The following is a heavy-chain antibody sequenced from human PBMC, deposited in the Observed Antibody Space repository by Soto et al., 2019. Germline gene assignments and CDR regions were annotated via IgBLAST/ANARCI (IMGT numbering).Heavy chain of an antibody. Sequence: LSLTCTVSGGSISSYYWSWIRQPPGKGLEWIGYIYYSGNTNYNPSLKSRATISLDTSKNQFSLKLSSVTAADTAAYYCARQGPASILNTWFDPWGQGTLVTVSS. CDR1: GGSISSYY. V-gene: IGHV4-59*01. CDR2: IYYSGNT. J-gene: IGHJ5*02. CDR3: ARQGPASILNTWFDP. D-gene: IGHD2-2*01.